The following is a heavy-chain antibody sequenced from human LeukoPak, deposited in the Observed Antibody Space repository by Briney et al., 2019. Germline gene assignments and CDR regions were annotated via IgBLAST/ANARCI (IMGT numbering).Heavy chain of an antibody. V-gene: IGHV3-30*18. J-gene: IGHJ4*02. CDR3: AKLMGDYGY. D-gene: IGHD4-17*01. CDR1: GFTFSSYA. Sequence: GGSLRLSCAASGFTFSSYAMSWVRQAPGKGLEWVAVISYDGSNKYYADSVKGRFTISRDNSKNTLYLQMNSLRAEDTAVYYCAKLMGDYGYWGQGTLVTVSS. CDR2: ISYDGSNK.